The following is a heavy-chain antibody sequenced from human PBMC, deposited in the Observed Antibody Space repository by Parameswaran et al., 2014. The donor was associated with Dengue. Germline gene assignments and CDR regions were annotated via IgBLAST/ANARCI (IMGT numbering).Heavy chain of an antibody. Sequence: RWIRQPPGKGLEWIAYIYYTGRTYYNTSLKNRVTMSVDRSKNQFSLKLSSVTAADTAVYYCARVRGDYVRAIFRYFDYWGQEPWSPSPQ. V-gene: IGHV4-31*02. D-gene: IGHD4-17*01. CDR2: IYYTGRT. J-gene: IGHJ4*01. CDR3: ARVRGDYVRAIFRYFDY.